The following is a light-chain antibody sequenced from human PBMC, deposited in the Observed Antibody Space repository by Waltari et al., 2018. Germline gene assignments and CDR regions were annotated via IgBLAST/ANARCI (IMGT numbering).Light chain of an antibody. CDR3: SSYAGSDTWRYV. CDR1: SSDVGGYNY. J-gene: IGLJ1*01. CDR2: EVT. Sequence: QSALTQPPSASVSPGQSVTISCTGTSSDVGGYNYVSWFQHPPGKAPKLMIYEVTKRPSGVPDRFSGSKSGNTASLTVSGLQAEDEADYYCSSYAGSDTWRYVFGTGTKVTVL. V-gene: IGLV2-8*01.